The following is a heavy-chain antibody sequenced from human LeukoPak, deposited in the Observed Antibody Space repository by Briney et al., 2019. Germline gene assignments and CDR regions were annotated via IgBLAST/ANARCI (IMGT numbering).Heavy chain of an antibody. D-gene: IGHD6-6*01. J-gene: IGHJ3*01. CDR2: ISSSSSTI. CDR3: ARSSYSSSSSV. V-gene: IGHV3-48*04. Sequence: PGGSLRLSCAASGFTFSSYTMNWVRQAPGKGLEWLSYISSSSSTIYYADSVKGRFTISRDNAKNSLYLQINSLRAEDTAVYYCARSSYSSSSSVWGQGTMVTVSS. CDR1: GFTFSSYT.